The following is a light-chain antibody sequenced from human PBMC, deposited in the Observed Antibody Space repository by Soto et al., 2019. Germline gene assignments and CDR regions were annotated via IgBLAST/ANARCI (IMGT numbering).Light chain of an antibody. CDR2: AAS. CDR1: QGISSY. V-gene: IGKV1-9*01. CDR3: QQLNSYPWT. Sequence: DIPLTQSPSFLSASVGDTVTITCWSSQGISSYLAWYQQKPGKAPKLLIYAASTLQSGVPSRFSGSGSGTEFTLTISSLQPEDFATYYCQQLNSYPWTFGQGTKVDIK. J-gene: IGKJ1*01.